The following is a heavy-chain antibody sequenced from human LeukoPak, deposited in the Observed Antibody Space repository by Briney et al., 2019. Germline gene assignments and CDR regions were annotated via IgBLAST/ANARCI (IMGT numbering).Heavy chain of an antibody. Sequence: PGGSLRLSCAASGFIFSSYSMNWVRQAPGKGLEWVSYISSGSNTIYYADSVKGRFTISRDNAKNSLYLQMNSLRAEDTAVYYCARAMDVWGQGTAVTVS. CDR2: ISSGSNTI. J-gene: IGHJ6*02. V-gene: IGHV3-48*01. CDR1: GFIFSSYS. CDR3: ARAMDV.